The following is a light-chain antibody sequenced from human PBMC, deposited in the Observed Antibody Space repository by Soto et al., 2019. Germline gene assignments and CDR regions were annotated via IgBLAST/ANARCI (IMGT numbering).Light chain of an antibody. CDR3: NSYTTSNTRQIV. CDR2: DVS. V-gene: IGLV2-14*01. Sequence: QAVLNQPASVSGSPGQSITISCTGNSSDVVGYNYVSWYQQHPGKAPKFMIYDVSNRPSGVSTRFSGSKSGNTASLTISGLQAEDEADYYCNSYTTSNTRQIVFGTGTKVTVL. J-gene: IGLJ1*01. CDR1: SSDVVGYNY.